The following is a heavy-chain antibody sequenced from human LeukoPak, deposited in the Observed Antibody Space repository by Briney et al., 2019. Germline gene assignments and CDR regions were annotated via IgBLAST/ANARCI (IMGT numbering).Heavy chain of an antibody. V-gene: IGHV4-4*02. J-gene: IGHJ4*02. CDR2: IYYSGST. Sequence: SGTLSLTCAVSGGSISSSNWWSWVRQPPGKGLEWIGEIYYSGSTNYNPSLKSRVTILVDKSKNQFSLKLSSVTAADTAVYYCARRPPTGSSGWYGGPHYWGQGTLVTVSS. D-gene: IGHD6-19*01. CDR1: GGSISSSNW. CDR3: ARRPPTGSSGWYGGPHY.